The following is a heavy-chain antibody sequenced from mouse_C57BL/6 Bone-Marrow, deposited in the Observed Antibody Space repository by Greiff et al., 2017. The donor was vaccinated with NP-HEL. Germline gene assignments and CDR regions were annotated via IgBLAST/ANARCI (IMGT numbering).Heavy chain of an antibody. CDR1: GFNITDDY. CDR3: ATPWFAY. CDR2: IDPENGDT. J-gene: IGHJ3*01. V-gene: IGHV14-4*01. Sequence: VQLQQSGAELVRPGASVKLSCTASGFNITDDYMHWVKQRPEQGLEWIGWIDPENGDTEYDSKFQGKATITADTSSSTAYLQLKSLTSEDSAVYYCATPWFAYWGQGTLVTVSA.